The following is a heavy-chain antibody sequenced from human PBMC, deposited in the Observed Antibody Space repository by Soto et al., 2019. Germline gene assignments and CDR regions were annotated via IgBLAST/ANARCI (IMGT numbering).Heavy chain of an antibody. V-gene: IGHV5-10-1*01. D-gene: IGHD3-9*01. J-gene: IGHJ6*02. CDR2: IDPSDSYI. Sequence: GESLKISCKGSGYTFTNYWITWVRQMPGKGLEWVGRIDPSDSYISYSPSFQGHVTISADKSISTAYLQWSSLEASDTAIYYCARHMGRLRYFDWLVSYYYGMDVWGQGTTVTVSS. CDR1: GYTFTNYW. CDR3: ARHMGRLRYFDWLVSYYYGMDV.